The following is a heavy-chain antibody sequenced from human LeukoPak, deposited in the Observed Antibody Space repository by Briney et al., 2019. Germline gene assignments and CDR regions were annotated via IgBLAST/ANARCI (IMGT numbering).Heavy chain of an antibody. Sequence: GGSLRLSSAASGFTFSSYSMNWVRQAPGKGLEWVSYISSSSSTIYYADSVKGRFTISRDNSKNTLYLQMNSLRAEDTAVYYCAKVVLGYCTNGVCLSFDYWGQGTLVTVSS. CDR3: AKVVLGYCTNGVCLSFDY. CDR2: ISSSSSTI. CDR1: GFTFSSYS. J-gene: IGHJ4*02. D-gene: IGHD2-8*01. V-gene: IGHV3-48*01.